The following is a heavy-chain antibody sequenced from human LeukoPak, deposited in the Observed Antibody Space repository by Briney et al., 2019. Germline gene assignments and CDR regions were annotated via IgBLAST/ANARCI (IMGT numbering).Heavy chain of an antibody. D-gene: IGHD3-16*02. CDR1: GYTFTSYG. CDR2: ISAYNGNT. Sequence: ASVKVSCKASGYTFTSYGISWVRQAPGQGLEWMGWISAYNGNTNYAQKLRGRVTMTTDTSTSTAYMELRSLRSDDTAVYYCAGDMSAHYDYVWGSYRYWGQGTLVTVSS. CDR3: AGDMSAHYDYVWGSYRY. J-gene: IGHJ4*02. V-gene: IGHV1-18*01.